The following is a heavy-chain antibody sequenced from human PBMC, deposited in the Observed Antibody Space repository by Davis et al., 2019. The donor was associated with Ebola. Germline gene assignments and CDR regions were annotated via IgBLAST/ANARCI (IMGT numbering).Heavy chain of an antibody. D-gene: IGHD5-12*01. J-gene: IGHJ5*02. CDR3: AKGSSISWFDP. V-gene: IGHV3-23*01. CDR1: GFTSGRYA. CDR2: ITDTGGRT. Sequence: GGSLRLSCAASGFTSGRYAMSWVRQAPGKGLEWVAAITDTGGRTHYADSVKGRFTISRDNPNNMLYLQMNSLRAEDTAVYYCAKGSSISWFDPWGQGTLVTVSS.